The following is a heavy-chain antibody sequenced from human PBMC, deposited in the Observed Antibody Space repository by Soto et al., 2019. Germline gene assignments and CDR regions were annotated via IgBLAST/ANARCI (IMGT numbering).Heavy chain of an antibody. J-gene: IGHJ6*02. D-gene: IGHD3-22*01. CDR1: GGTFSSYA. CDR2: IIPIFGTA. V-gene: IGHV1-69*13. Sequence: GASVKVSCKASGGTFSSYAISWVRQAPGQGLEWMGGIIPIFGTANYAQKFQGRVTITADESTSTAYMELSSLRSEDTAVYYCARDKSSQELSTDYYDSSGYSLVIYYYGMDVWGQGTMVTVSS. CDR3: ARDKSSQELSTDYYDSSGYSLVIYYYGMDV.